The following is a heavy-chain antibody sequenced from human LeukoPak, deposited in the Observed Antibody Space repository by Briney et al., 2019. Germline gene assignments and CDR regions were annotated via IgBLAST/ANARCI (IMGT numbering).Heavy chain of an antibody. D-gene: IGHD3-3*01. CDR2: INPNSGGT. V-gene: IGHV1-2*04. CDR3: ARAGHFATYYDFWSGYSAFDI. CDR1: GYTFTGYY. J-gene: IGHJ3*02. Sequence: ASAKVSCKASGYTFTGYYMHWVRQAPGQGLEWMGWINPNSGGTNYAQKFQGWVTMTRDTSISTAYMELSRLRSDDTAAYYCARAGHFATYYDFWSGYSAFDIWGQGTMVTVSS.